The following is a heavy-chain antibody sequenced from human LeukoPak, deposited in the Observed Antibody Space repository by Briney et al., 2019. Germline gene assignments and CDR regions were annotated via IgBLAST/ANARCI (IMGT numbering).Heavy chain of an antibody. D-gene: IGHD3-3*01. V-gene: IGHV3-30*02. CDR2: IWYDGSNK. CDR1: GFTFSSYG. J-gene: IGHJ4*02. Sequence: GGSLRLSCAASGFTFSSYGMHWVRQAPGKGLEWVAVIWYDGSNKYYADSVKGRFTISRDNSKNTLYLQMNSLRAEDTAVYYCAKEEAYGYDFWSGYSNFDYWGQGTLVTVSS. CDR3: AKEEAYGYDFWSGYSNFDY.